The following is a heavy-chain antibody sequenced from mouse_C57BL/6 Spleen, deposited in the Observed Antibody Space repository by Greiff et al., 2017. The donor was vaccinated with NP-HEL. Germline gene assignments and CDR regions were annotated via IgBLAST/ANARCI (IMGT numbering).Heavy chain of an antibody. CDR2: IYPGSGNT. V-gene: IGHV1-76*01. Sequence: VQLQQSGAELVRPGASVKLSCKASGYTFTDYYINWVKQRPGQGLEWIARIYPGSGNTYYNEKFKGKATLTAEKSSSTAYMQLSSLTSEDSAVYFCARHDSNFPYAMDYWGQGTSVTVSS. CDR1: GYTFTDYY. CDR3: ARHDSNFPYAMDY. J-gene: IGHJ4*01. D-gene: IGHD2-5*01.